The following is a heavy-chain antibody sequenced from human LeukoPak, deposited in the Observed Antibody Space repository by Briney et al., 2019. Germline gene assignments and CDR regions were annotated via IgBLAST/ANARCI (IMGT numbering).Heavy chain of an antibody. V-gene: IGHV1-2*02. CDR1: GHTFTGYY. CDR3: ARGAITIFGVVPSYGMDV. J-gene: IGHJ6*02. D-gene: IGHD3-3*01. Sequence: HRASVKVSCKASGHTFTGYYMHWVRQAPGQGLEWMGWINPNSGGTNYAQKFQGRVTMTRDTSISTAYMELSRLRSDDTAVYYCARGAITIFGVVPSYGMDVWGQGTTVTVSS. CDR2: INPNSGGT.